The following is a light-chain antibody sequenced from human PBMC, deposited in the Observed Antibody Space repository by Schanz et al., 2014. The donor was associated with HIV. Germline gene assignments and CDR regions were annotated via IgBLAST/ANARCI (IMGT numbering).Light chain of an antibody. CDR2: EVS. V-gene: IGLV2-14*01. CDR1: SSDVGGYNY. CDR3: AAWDDSLNGYV. J-gene: IGLJ1*01. Sequence: QSALTQPASVSGSPGQSITISCTGTSSDVGGYNYVSWYQQHPGKAPKLMIYEVSKRPSGVPDRFSGSKSGNTASLTISGLQPEDEADYYCAAWDDSLNGYVFGTGTKLTVL.